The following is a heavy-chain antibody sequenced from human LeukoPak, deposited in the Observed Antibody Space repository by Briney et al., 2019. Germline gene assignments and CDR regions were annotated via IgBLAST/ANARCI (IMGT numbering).Heavy chain of an antibody. CDR3: ARDWMGSTRLAGDC. Sequence: GGSLRLSCAASGFTFSSYWMSWVRQAPGKGLEWVANIKQDGSEKYYVDSVKGRFTISRDNAKNSLYLQMNSLRAEDTAVYYCARDWMGSTRLAGDCWGQGTLVTVSS. J-gene: IGHJ4*02. CDR2: IKQDGSEK. V-gene: IGHV3-7*01. CDR1: GFTFSSYW. D-gene: IGHD2/OR15-2a*01.